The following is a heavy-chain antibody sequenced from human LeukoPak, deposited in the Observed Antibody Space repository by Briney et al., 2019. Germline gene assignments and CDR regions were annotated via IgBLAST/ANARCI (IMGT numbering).Heavy chain of an antibody. J-gene: IGHJ5*02. CDR3: AKDLRGVVVVPAAPGS. D-gene: IGHD2-2*01. CDR2: IRYDGSNK. Sequence: GGSLRLSCAASGFTFSSYGMHWVRQAPGKGLEWVAFIRYDGSNKYYADSVKGRFTISRDNSKNTLYLQLNSLRAEDTAVYYCAKDLRGVVVVPAAPGSWGQGTLVTVSS. V-gene: IGHV3-30*02. CDR1: GFTFSSYG.